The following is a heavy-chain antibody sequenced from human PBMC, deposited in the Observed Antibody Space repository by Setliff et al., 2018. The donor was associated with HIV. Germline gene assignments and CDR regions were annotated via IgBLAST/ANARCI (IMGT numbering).Heavy chain of an antibody. CDR1: GGSISGGGYY. J-gene: IGHJ3*02. CDR3: ARVPRITTLRNAFDI. CDR2: FYYIGNT. Sequence: SSETLSLTCTVSGGSISGGGYYCSWIRQHPGKGLDWIGNFYYIGNTDYNPSLKSRVTISIDTSKNQFSLKLSSVTAADTAIYYCARVPRITTLRNAFDIWGQGTMVTVSS. D-gene: IGHD3-3*01. V-gene: IGHV4-31*03.